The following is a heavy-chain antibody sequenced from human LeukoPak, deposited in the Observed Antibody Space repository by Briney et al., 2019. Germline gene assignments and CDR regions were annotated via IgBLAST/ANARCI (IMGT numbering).Heavy chain of an antibody. CDR3: ARDSEGYYDFWSGYYMVDAFDI. Sequence: ASVKVSCKASGYTFTSYDINWVRQATGQGLEWMGWMNPNSGNTGYAQKFQGRVTITRNTSISTAYMELSSLRSEDTAVYYCARDSEGYYDFWSGYYMVDAFDIWGQGTMVTVSS. CDR2: MNPNSGNT. D-gene: IGHD3-3*01. CDR1: GYTFTSYD. V-gene: IGHV1-8*01. J-gene: IGHJ3*02.